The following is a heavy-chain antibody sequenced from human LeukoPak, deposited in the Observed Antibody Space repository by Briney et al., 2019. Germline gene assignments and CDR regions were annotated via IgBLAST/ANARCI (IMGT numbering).Heavy chain of an antibody. Sequence: GGSLRLSCAASGFTFSSYSMNWVRQAPGKWLEWVSSISSSSSYIYYADSVKGRFTISRDNAKNSLYLQMNSLRAEDTAVYYCALKSYGDYVFDYWGQGTLVTVSS. CDR1: GFTFSSYS. D-gene: IGHD4-17*01. CDR3: ALKSYGDYVFDY. J-gene: IGHJ4*02. V-gene: IGHV3-21*01. CDR2: ISSSSSYI.